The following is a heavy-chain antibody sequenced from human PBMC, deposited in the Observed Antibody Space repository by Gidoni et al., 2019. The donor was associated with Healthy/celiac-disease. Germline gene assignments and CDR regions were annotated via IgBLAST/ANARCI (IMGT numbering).Heavy chain of an antibody. V-gene: IGHV3-30*04. CDR1: GFTFSSYA. Sequence: QVQLVESGGGVVQPGRSLRLSCAASGFTFSSYAMHWVRQAPGKGLEWVAVISYDGSNKYYADSVKGRFTISRDNSKNTLYLQMNSLRAEDTAVYYCARDNGIVGATAFDYWGQGTLVTVSS. D-gene: IGHD1-26*01. J-gene: IGHJ4*02. CDR2: ISYDGSNK. CDR3: ARDNGIVGATAFDY.